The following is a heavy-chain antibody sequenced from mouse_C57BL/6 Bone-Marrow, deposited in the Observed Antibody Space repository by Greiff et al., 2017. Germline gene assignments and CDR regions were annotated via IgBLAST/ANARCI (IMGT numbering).Heavy chain of an antibody. Sequence: VQLQQPGAELVKPGASVQLSCKASGYTFTSYWMHWVKQRPGQGLEWIGMIHPNSGSTNSNEKFKSKATLTVDKSYSTAYMQLSSLTSEDSAVYYCARVSFYYGSYFDYWGQGTTLTVSS. J-gene: IGHJ2*01. CDR1: GYTFTSYW. CDR3: ARVSFYYGSYFDY. V-gene: IGHV1-64*01. CDR2: IHPNSGST. D-gene: IGHD1-1*01.